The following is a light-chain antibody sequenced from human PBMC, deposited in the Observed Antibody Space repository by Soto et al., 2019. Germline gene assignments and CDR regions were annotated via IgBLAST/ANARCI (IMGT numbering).Light chain of an antibody. CDR2: DAS. V-gene: IGKV3-11*01. CDR1: ESVTSS. CDR3: QQRTNWPIT. J-gene: IGKJ5*01. Sequence: EIVMTQSPATLSVSPGDRATLSCRASESVTSSLAWYQQKPGQAPRLLIYDASNRATGIPARFSGSGSGTDFTLTISSLEPEDIAVYYCQQRTNWPITFGQGTRLEIK.